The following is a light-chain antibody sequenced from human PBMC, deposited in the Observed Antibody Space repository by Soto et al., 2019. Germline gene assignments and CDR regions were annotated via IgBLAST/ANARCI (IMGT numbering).Light chain of an antibody. Sequence: EIVMTQSPATLSVSPGERATLSCRASQSVNIYLAWYQQKPGQAPRLLIFGASYRATGIPARFSGSGSGTEFTLTISSLQPEDFATYYCQQSYSLPPTWTFGQGTKV. V-gene: IGKV3D-15*01. CDR1: QSVNIY. J-gene: IGKJ1*01. CDR2: GAS. CDR3: QQSYSLPPTWT.